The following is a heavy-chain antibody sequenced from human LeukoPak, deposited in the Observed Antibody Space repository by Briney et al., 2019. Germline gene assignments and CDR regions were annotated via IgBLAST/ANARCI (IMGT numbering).Heavy chain of an antibody. D-gene: IGHD5-24*01. V-gene: IGHV3-33*08. CDR3: ARGSRELDY. Sequence: GGSLRLSCAASGFTFSNYGMHWVRQAPGKGLEWVAGIGYDGSHESEAESVKGRFTISRDNSRNTVYLQMNSLRVDDTAVYYCARGSRELDYWGQGTLVIVSS. CDR2: IGYDGSHE. CDR1: GFTFSNYG. J-gene: IGHJ4*02.